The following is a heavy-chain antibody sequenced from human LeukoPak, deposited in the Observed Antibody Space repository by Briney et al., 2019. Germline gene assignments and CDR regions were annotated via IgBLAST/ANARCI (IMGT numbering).Heavy chain of an antibody. Sequence: GGSLRLSCVASGFTFSSYAMHWVRQAPGKGLEWVAVISYDGSNKYYADSVKGRFTISRDNSKNTLYLQMNSLRAEDTAVYYCARGGYYHNWGQGTLVTVSS. CDR2: ISYDGSNK. V-gene: IGHV3-30-3*01. J-gene: IGHJ4*02. CDR3: ARGGYYHN. D-gene: IGHD3-9*01. CDR1: GFTFSSYA.